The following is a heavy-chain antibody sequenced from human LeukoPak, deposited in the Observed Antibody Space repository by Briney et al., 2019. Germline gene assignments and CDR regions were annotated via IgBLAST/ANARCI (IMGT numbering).Heavy chain of an antibody. CDR2: IYYSGST. Sequence: SETLSLTCTVSGGSISSYYWSWIRQPPGKGLEWIGYIYYSGSTNYNPSLKSRVTISVDTSKNQFSLKLSSVTAADTAVYYCARDKGYCSGGSCYSSDDAFDIWGQGTMVTVSS. J-gene: IGHJ3*02. V-gene: IGHV4-59*12. CDR3: ARDKGYCSGGSCYSSDDAFDI. CDR1: GGSISSYY. D-gene: IGHD2-15*01.